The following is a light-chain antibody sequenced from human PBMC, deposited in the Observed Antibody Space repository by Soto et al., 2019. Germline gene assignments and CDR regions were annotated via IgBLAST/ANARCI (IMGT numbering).Light chain of an antibody. V-gene: IGKV3-15*01. CDR1: QTINSD. J-gene: IGKJ4*01. CDR3: QQYNYWPPLT. Sequence: EIVMTQSPATLSVSPGERATLSCRASQTINSDLAWYQQKPGQAPRLLIYGASTRATGIPVRFSGSGSGTEFTLTISSLQSEDFAVYYCQQYNYWPPLTFGGGTKVEIK. CDR2: GAS.